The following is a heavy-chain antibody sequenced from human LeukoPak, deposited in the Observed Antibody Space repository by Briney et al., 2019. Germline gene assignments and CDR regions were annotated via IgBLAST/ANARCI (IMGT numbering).Heavy chain of an antibody. Sequence: SETLSLTCTVSGGSISGSSYYWGWIRQPPGKGLEWIGSIYFAGNAYYNPSLKSRVTISVDTSKNQFSLILRSVTAADTAVYYCARSLSGAAHHFDYWGQGTLVTVSS. D-gene: IGHD6-6*01. V-gene: IGHV4-39*01. J-gene: IGHJ4*02. CDR1: GGSISGSSYY. CDR2: IYFAGNA. CDR3: ARSLSGAAHHFDY.